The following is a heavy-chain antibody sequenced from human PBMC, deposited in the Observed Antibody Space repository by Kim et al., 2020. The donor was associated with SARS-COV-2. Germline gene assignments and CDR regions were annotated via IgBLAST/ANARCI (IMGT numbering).Heavy chain of an antibody. Sequence: SVKVSCKTSGGSFPAYATNWVRQAHGQGLEWMAGIVPVSGRIHYAEKFQARVTITADASTRTAYMELRGLRSDDTAVYFCARGPYDFGDYVLADWGQGTLVAVSS. J-gene: IGHJ4*02. V-gene: IGHV1-69*13. CDR3: ARGPYDFGDYVLAD. D-gene: IGHD4-17*01. CDR1: GGSFPAYA. CDR2: IVPVSGRI.